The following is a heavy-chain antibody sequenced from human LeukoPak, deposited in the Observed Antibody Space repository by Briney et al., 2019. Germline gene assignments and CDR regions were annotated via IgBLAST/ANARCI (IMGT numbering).Heavy chain of an antibody. V-gene: IGHV3-23*01. CDR1: RFTFSSYS. CDR3: AKEGGPTGTTLAFFDL. CDR2: ISGSGGST. D-gene: IGHD1-7*01. Sequence: GGSLRLSCAASRFTFSSYSMSWVRQPPGKGLEWVSAISGSGGSTFHADSVKVRFTLSRHNSKNALYLQINSLRAEDTAIYYCAKEGGPTGTTLAFFDLWGRGTLVTVSS. J-gene: IGHJ2*01.